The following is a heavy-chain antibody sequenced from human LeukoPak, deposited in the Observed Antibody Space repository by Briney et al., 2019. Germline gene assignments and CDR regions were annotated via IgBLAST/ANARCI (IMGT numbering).Heavy chain of an antibody. D-gene: IGHD3-10*01. V-gene: IGHV4-59*08. Sequence: KASETLSLTCTVSGGSISGYFWSWIRQPPGKGLEWIGYIHYSGTTNYNPSLNSRVTISVDTSKNQFSLRLSSVTAADTAVYYCARYGITTVRGGKYYFDSWGQGTLVTVSS. CDR2: IHYSGTT. J-gene: IGHJ4*02. CDR3: ARYGITTVRGGKYYFDS. CDR1: GGSISGYF.